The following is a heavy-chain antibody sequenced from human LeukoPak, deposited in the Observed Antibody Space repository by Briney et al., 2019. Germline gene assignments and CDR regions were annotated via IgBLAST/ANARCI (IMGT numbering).Heavy chain of an antibody. CDR3: ARTYYDFWSGYYTVLNDY. Sequence: PSETLSLTCAVYGGSFSGDYWSWIRQPPGKGLEWIGEINHSGSTNYNPSLKSRVTISVDTSKNQFSLKLSSVTAADTAVYYCARTYYDFWSGYYTVLNDYWGQGTLVTVSS. D-gene: IGHD3-3*01. CDR2: INHSGST. V-gene: IGHV4-34*01. J-gene: IGHJ4*02. CDR1: GGSFSGDY.